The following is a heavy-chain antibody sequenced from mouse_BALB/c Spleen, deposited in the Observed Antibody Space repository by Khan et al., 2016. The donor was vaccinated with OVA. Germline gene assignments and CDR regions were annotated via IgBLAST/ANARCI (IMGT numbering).Heavy chain of an antibody. CDR3: TRGGGGNRFAY. CDR1: GYTFTDFT. D-gene: IGHD1-1*02. Sequence: VQLQQSGAELVRPGVSVKISCKGSGYTFTDFTLHWVKQSHAMSLEWIGVISTYYGDATYNQRFKDKATMTVDKSSSTAYMELARLTSEDSAIXDGTRGGGGNRFAYWGQGTLVTVSA. V-gene: IGHV1S137*01. CDR2: ISTYYGDA. J-gene: IGHJ3*01.